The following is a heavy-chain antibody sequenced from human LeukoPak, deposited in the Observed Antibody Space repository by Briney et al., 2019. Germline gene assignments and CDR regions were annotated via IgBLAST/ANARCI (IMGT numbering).Heavy chain of an antibody. Sequence: SETLSLTCTVSGGSISSYYWSWIRQPAGKGLEWIGRIYTSGSTNYNPSLKSRVTMSVDTSKNQFSLKLSSVTAADTAVYYCARAICSGGSCYSVIRAFDIWGQGTMVTVSS. J-gene: IGHJ3*02. V-gene: IGHV4-4*07. CDR3: ARAICSGGSCYSVIRAFDI. CDR1: GGSISSYY. D-gene: IGHD2-15*01. CDR2: IYTSGST.